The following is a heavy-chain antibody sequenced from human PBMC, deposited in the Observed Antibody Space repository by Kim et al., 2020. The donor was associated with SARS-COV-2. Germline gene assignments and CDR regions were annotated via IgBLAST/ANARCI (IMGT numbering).Heavy chain of an antibody. D-gene: IGHD3-22*01. CDR2: IIPIFGTA. J-gene: IGHJ3*02. CDR1: GGTFSSYA. V-gene: IGHV1-69*13. Sequence: SVKVSCKASGGTFSSYAISWVRQAPGQGLEWMGGIIPIFGTANYAQKFQGRVTITADESTSTAYMELSSLRSEDTAVYYCARWGENSDYYDSSGPDAFDIWGQWTMVTVSS. CDR3: ARWGENSDYYDSSGPDAFDI.